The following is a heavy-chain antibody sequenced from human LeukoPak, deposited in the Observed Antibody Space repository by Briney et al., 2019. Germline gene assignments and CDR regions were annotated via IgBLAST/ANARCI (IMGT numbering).Heavy chain of an antibody. V-gene: IGHV4-59*01. J-gene: IGHJ2*01. CDR2: IYYSGST. CDR3: ARERGYSGSGSRYFDL. CDR1: GGSISSYY. Sequence: SETLSLTCTVSGGSISSYYWSWIRQPPGKGLEWIGYIYYSGSTNYNPSLESRFTISVDTSRKQFSLRLNSVTAADTAVYYCARERGYSGSGSRYFDLWGRGTLVTVSS. D-gene: IGHD3-10*01.